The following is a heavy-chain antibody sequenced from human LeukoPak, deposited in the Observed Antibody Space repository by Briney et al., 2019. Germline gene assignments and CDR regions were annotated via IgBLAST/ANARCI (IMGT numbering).Heavy chain of an antibody. J-gene: IGHJ4*02. CDR2: ISGSGSTI. D-gene: IGHD1-26*01. CDR1: GFILSSYG. V-gene: IGHV3-48*04. CDR3: ARGGLGSWTFDS. Sequence: GGSLRLSCAASGFILSSYGMNWVRQAPGKGLEWVSYISGSGSTIYYADSVKGRSTMSRDNAKYSLHLQMDSLRAEDTAVYSCARGGLGSWTFDSWGQGTLVTVSS.